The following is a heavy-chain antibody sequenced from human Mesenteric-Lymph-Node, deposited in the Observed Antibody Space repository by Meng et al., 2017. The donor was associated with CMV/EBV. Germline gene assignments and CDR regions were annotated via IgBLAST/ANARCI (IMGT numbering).Heavy chain of an antibody. J-gene: IGHJ3*02. CDR1: GFTFRTYT. D-gene: IGHD3-16*01. V-gene: IGHV3-30-3*01. CDR3: ARELGGYDAFDI. CDR2: ISYDGSNK. Sequence: GGPLRLSCATSGFTFRTYTMHWVRQAPGKGLEWVAVISYDGSNKYYADSVKGRFTISRDNSKNTLYLQMNSLRAEDTAVYYCARELGGYDAFDIWGQGTMVTVSS.